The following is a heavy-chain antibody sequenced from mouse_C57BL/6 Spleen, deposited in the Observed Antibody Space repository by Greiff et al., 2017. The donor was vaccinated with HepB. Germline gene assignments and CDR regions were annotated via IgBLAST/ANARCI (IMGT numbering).Heavy chain of an antibody. CDR3: ARDGGPGWYFDV. V-gene: IGHV3-1*01. CDR1: GYSITSGYD. Sequence: DVQLQQSGPGMVKPSQSLSLTCTVTGYSITSGYDWHWIRHFPGNKLEWMGYISYSGSTNYNPSLKSRISITHDTSKNHFFLKLNSVTTEDTATYYCARDGGPGWYFDVWGTGTTVTVSS. CDR2: ISYSGST. J-gene: IGHJ1*03.